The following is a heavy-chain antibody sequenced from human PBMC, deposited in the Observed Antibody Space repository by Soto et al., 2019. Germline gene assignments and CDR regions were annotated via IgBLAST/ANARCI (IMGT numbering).Heavy chain of an antibody. CDR3: PRHVATAMVNAFDL. CDR1: GYSFTSYW. CDR2: IDPSDSYT. J-gene: IGHJ3*01. Sequence: GESLKISCKGSGYSFTSYWISWVRQMPGKGLEWMGRIDPSDSYTNYSPSFQGHVTISADKSISTAYLQWSSLKASDTAMYYCPRHVATAMVNAFDLWGQGTMVTVSS. V-gene: IGHV5-10-1*01. D-gene: IGHD5-18*01.